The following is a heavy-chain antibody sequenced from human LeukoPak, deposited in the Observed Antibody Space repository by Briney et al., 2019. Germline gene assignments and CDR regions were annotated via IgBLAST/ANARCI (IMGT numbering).Heavy chain of an antibody. Sequence: QAPGKALDMVGRIKSKTDGETTDYAAPVKGRFTISRDDSKNTLYLQMNSLKTEDTAVYYCSTGRQQLVFDYWGQGTLVTVSS. CDR2: IKSKTDGETT. V-gene: IGHV3-15*01. CDR3: STGRQQLVFDY. J-gene: IGHJ4*02. D-gene: IGHD6-13*01.